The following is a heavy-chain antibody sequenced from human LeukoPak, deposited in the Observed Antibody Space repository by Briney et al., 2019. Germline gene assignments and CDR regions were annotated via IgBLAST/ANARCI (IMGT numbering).Heavy chain of an antibody. CDR1: GASVSSGSFY. V-gene: IGHV4-61*02. Sequence: SQTLSLTCTVSGASVSSGSFYWSWIRQPAGRGLEWIGRVYTSGSTNYNHSLKSRATISVATSKNQFSLKLSSVTAADTAVYYCARISGYSYAHFDYWGQGTLVTVSS. CDR3: ARISGYSYAHFDY. D-gene: IGHD5-18*01. CDR2: VYTSGST. J-gene: IGHJ4*02.